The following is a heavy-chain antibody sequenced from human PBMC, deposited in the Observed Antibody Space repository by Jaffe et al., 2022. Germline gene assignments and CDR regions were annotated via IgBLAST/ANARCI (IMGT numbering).Heavy chain of an antibody. CDR2: IYYSGST. Sequence: QLQLQESGPGLVKPSETLSLTCTVSGGSISSSSYYWGWIRQPPGKGLEWIGSIYYSGSTYYNPSLKSRVTISVDTSKNQFSLKLSSVTAADTAVYYCARHCTVADDYFDYWGQGTLVTVSS. J-gene: IGHJ4*02. CDR3: ARHCTVADDYFDY. V-gene: IGHV4-39*01. CDR1: GGSISSSSYY. D-gene: IGHD6-19*01.